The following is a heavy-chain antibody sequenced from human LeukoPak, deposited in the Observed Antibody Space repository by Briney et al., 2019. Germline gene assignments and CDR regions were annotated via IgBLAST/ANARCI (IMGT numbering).Heavy chain of an antibody. CDR1: GYIFTNYG. CDR3: ARDSGYDFRRFDP. V-gene: IGHV1-18*01. CDR2: ISGYNGYT. J-gene: IGHJ5*02. D-gene: IGHD5-12*01. Sequence: ASVKVSCKASGYIFTNYGISWARQAPGQGLEWMGWISGYNGYTHYAQNLQGRVTMTTDTSTRTAYMEMRSLRSDDTAVYYCARDSGYDFRRFDPWGQGTLVTVSS.